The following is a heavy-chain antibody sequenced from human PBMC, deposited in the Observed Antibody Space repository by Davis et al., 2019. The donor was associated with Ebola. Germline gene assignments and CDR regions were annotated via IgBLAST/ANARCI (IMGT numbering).Heavy chain of an antibody. D-gene: IGHD3-3*01. Sequence: GESLKISCAASGLSFDNYAMIWVRQAPGKGLEWVSSISASGGSTTHADSVKDRFTMSRDNSKNTLSLQMNSLRGEDTAVYYCARVQNYDFWSGLGYWGQGVLVTVSS. CDR2: ISASGGST. CDR3: ARVQNYDFWSGLGY. J-gene: IGHJ4*02. V-gene: IGHV3-23*01. CDR1: GLSFDNYA.